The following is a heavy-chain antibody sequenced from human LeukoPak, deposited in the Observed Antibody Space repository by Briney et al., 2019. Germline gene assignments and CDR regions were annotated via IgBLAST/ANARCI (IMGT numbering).Heavy chain of an antibody. CDR2: ISWNSGSI. Sequence: GGSLRLSCAASGFTFDDYAMHWVRQAQGKGLEWVSGISWNSGSIGYADSVKGRFTISRDNAKNSLYLQMNSLRAEDTALYYCAKASYGDYYFDYWGQGTLVTVSS. J-gene: IGHJ4*02. V-gene: IGHV3-9*01. CDR3: AKASYGDYYFDY. CDR1: GFTFDDYA. D-gene: IGHD4-17*01.